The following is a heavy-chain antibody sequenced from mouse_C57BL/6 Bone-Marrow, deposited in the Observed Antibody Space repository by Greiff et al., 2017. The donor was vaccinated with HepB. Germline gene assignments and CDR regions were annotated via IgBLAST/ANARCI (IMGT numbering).Heavy chain of an antibody. Sequence: VQLVESGAELASPGASVKLSCKASGYTFTSYWMQWVKQRPGQGLERIGAIYPGDGDTRYTQKFKAKATLTADKSSRTAYRQLSSLASEDSAVYYCARGRGKYDWGQGSALTVSS. V-gene: IGHV1-87*01. CDR1: GYTFTSYW. CDR2: IYPGDGDT. J-gene: IGHJ2*01. CDR3: ARGRGKYD. D-gene: IGHD2-1*01.